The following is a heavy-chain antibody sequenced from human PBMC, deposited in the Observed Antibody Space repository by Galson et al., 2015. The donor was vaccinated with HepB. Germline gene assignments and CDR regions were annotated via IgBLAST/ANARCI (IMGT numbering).Heavy chain of an antibody. CDR2: ISSSSSYI. D-gene: IGHD3-16*01. V-gene: IGHV3-21*01. CDR3: ARTELLRLGELGYYGMDV. J-gene: IGHJ6*02. Sequence: SLRLSCAASGFTFSSYSMNWVRQAPGKGLEWVSSISSSSSYIYYADSVKGRFTISRDNAKNSLYLQMNSLRTEDTAVYYCARTELLRLGELGYYGMDVWGQGTTVTVSS. CDR1: GFTFSSYS.